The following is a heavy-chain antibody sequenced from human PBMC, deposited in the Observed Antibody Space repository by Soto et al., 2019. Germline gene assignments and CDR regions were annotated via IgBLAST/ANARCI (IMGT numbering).Heavy chain of an antibody. J-gene: IGHJ5*02. CDR1: WDSVSSNSAA. V-gene: IGHV6-1*01. CDR2: TYYRSKWYN. CDR3: ARDLKSPGDSSSFSWFDP. Sequence: SQTLSLTCAISWDSVSSNSAAWNWIRQSPSRGLEWLGRTYYRSKWYNDYAVSVKSRITINPGTSKNQFSLQLNSVTPEDTAVYYCARDLKSPGDSSSFSWFDPWGQGTLVTVSS. D-gene: IGHD6-13*01.